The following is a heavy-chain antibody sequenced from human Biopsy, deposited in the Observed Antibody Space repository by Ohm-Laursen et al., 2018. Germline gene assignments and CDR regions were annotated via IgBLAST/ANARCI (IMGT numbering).Heavy chain of an antibody. CDR3: ARDYDASGYYYVS. V-gene: IGHV4-39*01. J-gene: IGHJ5*02. CDR1: GGSISNNNYY. Sequence: PSETLSLTCTVSGGSISNNNYYWGWIRQPPGKGLEWIGSIFYHGGTHYKPSLKNLVNISVDTSKNLFSLKLNSVTAADTAMYYCARDYDASGYYYVSWGQGTLVTVSS. D-gene: IGHD3-22*01. CDR2: IFYHGGT.